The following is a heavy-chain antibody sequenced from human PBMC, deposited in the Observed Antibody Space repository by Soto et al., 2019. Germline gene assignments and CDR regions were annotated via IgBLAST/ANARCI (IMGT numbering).Heavy chain of an antibody. Sequence: GGSLRLSCAASGFTFSSYGMHWVRQAPGKGLEWVAVISYDGSNKYYADSVKGRFTISRDNSKNTLYLQMNSLRAEDTAVYYCAKHFPSYCGGDCYPDYWGQGTLVTVSS. D-gene: IGHD2-21*02. CDR2: ISYDGSNK. CDR1: GFTFSSYG. V-gene: IGHV3-30*18. CDR3: AKHFPSYCGGDCYPDY. J-gene: IGHJ4*02.